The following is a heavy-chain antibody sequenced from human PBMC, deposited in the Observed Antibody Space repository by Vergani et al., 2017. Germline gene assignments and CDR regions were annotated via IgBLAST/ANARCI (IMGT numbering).Heavy chain of an antibody. V-gene: IGHV4-39*01. CDR2: IYYSGST. CDR3: ARHSTVEWLVKLGWIDP. J-gene: IGHJ5*02. Sequence: QLQLQESAPGLVKPSATLSLTCSVSGASIRSSNYYWGWIRQPPGKGLEWIACIYYSGSTYYNPSLKSRVTISVDTSKNQFYLKLSSVTAADTAVYFCARHSTVEWLVKLGWIDPWGQGILVTVSS. CDR1: GASIRSSNYY. D-gene: IGHD6-19*01.